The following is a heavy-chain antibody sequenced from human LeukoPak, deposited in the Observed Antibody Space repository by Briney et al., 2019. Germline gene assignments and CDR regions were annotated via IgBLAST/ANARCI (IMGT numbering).Heavy chain of an antibody. CDR3: ARADYGDLNDNWFDP. V-gene: IGHV1-2*02. CDR1: GYTFTGYY. Sequence: ASVKVSCKASGYTFTGYYMHWVRQAPGQGLEWMGWINPNSGGTDYAQKFQGRVTMTRDTSISTAYMELSRLRSDDTAVYYCARADYGDLNDNWFDPWGQGTLVTVSS. CDR2: INPNSGGT. J-gene: IGHJ5*02. D-gene: IGHD4-17*01.